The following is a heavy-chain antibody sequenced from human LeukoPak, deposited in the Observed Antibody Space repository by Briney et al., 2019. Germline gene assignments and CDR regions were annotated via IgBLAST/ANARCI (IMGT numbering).Heavy chain of an antibody. CDR1: GGSISSYY. V-gene: IGHV4-4*07. CDR3: VRDFNDYYYYYYMDV. J-gene: IGHJ6*03. CDR2: IYTSGST. D-gene: IGHD1-1*01. Sequence: SETLSLTCTVSGGSISSYYWSWIRQPAGKGLEWIGRIYTSGSTNYNPSLKSRVTMSADTSKNQFSLKLSSVTAADTAVYYCVRDFNDYYYYYYMDVWGKGTTVTVSS.